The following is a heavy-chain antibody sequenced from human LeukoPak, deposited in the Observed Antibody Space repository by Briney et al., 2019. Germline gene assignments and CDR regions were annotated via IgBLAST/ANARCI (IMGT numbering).Heavy chain of an antibody. Sequence: ASVKVSCKASGYTFTGYYMHWVRQAPGQGLEWMGWINPNSGGTNYAQKFQGRVTMTRDTSISTAYMELSRLRSEDTAVYYCARDGGYYYDSRDDAFDIWGQGTMVTVSS. V-gene: IGHV1-2*02. CDR1: GYTFTGYY. CDR2: INPNSGGT. CDR3: ARDGGYYYDSRDDAFDI. D-gene: IGHD3-22*01. J-gene: IGHJ3*02.